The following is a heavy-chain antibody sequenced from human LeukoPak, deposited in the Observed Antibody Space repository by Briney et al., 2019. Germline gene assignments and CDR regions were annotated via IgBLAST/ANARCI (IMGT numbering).Heavy chain of an antibody. Sequence: GGSLRLSCAASGFTFSSYAMSWVRQAPGKGLEWVSAISGSGGGTYYADSVKGRFTISRDNSKDTVYLQMNSLRAEDTAVYYCAKSGRYFDYWGQGTLVTVSS. CDR2: ISGSGGGT. D-gene: IGHD3-10*01. J-gene: IGHJ4*02. CDR3: AKSGRYFDY. V-gene: IGHV3-23*01. CDR1: GFTFSSYA.